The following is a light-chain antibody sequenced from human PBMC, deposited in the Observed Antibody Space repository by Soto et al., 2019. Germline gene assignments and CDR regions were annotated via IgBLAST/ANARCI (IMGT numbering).Light chain of an antibody. J-gene: IGLJ1*01. V-gene: IGLV2-18*02. CDR1: SSDVGSYNR. CDR2: EVS. Sequence: VLTQPPSVSGAPGQSVAISGTGPSSDVGSYNRVSWYQQPPGTAPKVMIYEVSNRPSGVPDRFSGSKSGNTASLTISGLQAEDEADYYCSSYTSSNTYVFGTGTKVTVL. CDR3: SSYTSSNTYV.